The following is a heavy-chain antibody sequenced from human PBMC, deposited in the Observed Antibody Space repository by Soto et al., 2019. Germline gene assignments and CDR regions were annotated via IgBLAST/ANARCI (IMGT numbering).Heavy chain of an antibody. D-gene: IGHD3-16*01. V-gene: IGHV3-53*01. Sequence: EVQLVESGGGLIQPGGSLRLSCAASGFTVSSYYMNWVRQAPGKGLEWVSILYTGGSAYYADSVKGRFTISRDRSKNTLYLQMNSLRAEDTAVYFCARDRGGDYVNDFYYSGMDVWGQGTTVTVSS. CDR3: ARDRGGDYVNDFYYSGMDV. CDR2: LYTGGSA. CDR1: GFTVSSYY. J-gene: IGHJ6*02.